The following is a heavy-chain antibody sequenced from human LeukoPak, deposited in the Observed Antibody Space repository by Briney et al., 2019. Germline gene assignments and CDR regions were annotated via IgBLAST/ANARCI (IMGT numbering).Heavy chain of an antibody. J-gene: IGHJ4*02. V-gene: IGHV1-2*02. CDR2: INPNSGGT. D-gene: IGHD3-22*01. CDR1: GYTFTGYY. CDR3: ARREYCYDSSGYAY. Sequence: ASVKVSCKASGYTFTGYYMHWVRQAPGQGLEWMGWINPNSGGTNYAQKFQGRVTMTRDTSISTAYMELSRLRSDDTAVYYCARREYCYDSSGYAYWGQGTLVTVSS.